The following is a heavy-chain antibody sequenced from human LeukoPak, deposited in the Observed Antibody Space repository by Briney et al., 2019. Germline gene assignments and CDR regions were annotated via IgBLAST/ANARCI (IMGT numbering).Heavy chain of an antibody. CDR3: ARARRFGVYYYYMDV. CDR1: GGSFSGYY. Sequence: SETLSLTCAVYGGSFSGYYWSWVRQPPGKGLEWIGSIYYSGSTYYNPSLKSRVTISVDTSKNQFSLKLSSVTAADTAVYYCARARRFGVYYYYMDVWGRGTTVTISS. J-gene: IGHJ6*03. V-gene: IGHV4-34*01. D-gene: IGHD3-10*01. CDR2: IYYSGST.